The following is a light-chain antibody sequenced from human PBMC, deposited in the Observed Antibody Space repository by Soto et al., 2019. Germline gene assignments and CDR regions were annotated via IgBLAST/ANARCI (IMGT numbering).Light chain of an antibody. CDR2: SAF. Sequence: ERVMTQSPATLSVSPGERVTLSCRASQSVSSNLAWYQQKPGQAPRLLIYSAFFRATGIPARFSGSGSGTEFTLTISSLQSEDFAIYYCQRYNNWPLTFGGGTKVESK. CDR3: QRYNNWPLT. V-gene: IGKV3-15*01. CDR1: QSVSSN. J-gene: IGKJ4*01.